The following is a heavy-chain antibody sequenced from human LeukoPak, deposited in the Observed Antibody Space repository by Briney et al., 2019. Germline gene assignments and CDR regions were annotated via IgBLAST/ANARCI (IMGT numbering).Heavy chain of an antibody. V-gene: IGHV3-23*01. CDR1: GFTFSSHA. CDR3: AKVPPAASAGDAFDI. CDR2: ISGSGGST. D-gene: IGHD2-2*01. Sequence: GGSLRLSCAASGFTFSSHAMCWVRQAPGKGLVWVSAISGSGGSTYYPDSVKGRFTISRDNSKNTLYLQMNSLRAEDTAVYYCAKVPPAASAGDAFDIWGQGTMVTVSS. J-gene: IGHJ3*02.